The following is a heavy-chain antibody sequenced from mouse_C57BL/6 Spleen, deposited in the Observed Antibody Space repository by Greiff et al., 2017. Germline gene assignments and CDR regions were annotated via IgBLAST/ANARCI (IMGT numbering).Heavy chain of an antibody. CDR3: AKNGGSGYAMDY. Sequence: QVQLQQSGPGLVQPSQSLSITCTVSGFSLTSYGVHWVRQSPGKGLEWLGVIWRGGSTDYNAAFMSRLSITKDNAKSQVFFKMNSLQADDTAIYYCAKNGGSGYAMDYWGQGTSVTVSS. J-gene: IGHJ4*01. CDR2: IWRGGST. CDR1: GFSLTSYG. V-gene: IGHV2-5*01. D-gene: IGHD1-1*02.